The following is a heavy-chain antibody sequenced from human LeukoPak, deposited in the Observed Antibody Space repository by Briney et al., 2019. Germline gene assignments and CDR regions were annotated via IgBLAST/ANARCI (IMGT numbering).Heavy chain of an antibody. D-gene: IGHD3-9*01. CDR1: GGTFSSYA. CDR2: ISAYNGNT. V-gene: IGHV1-18*01. CDR3: ARVLLVLRYFDWMIEGAFDY. J-gene: IGHJ4*02. Sequence: ASVKVSCKASGGTFSSYAISWVRQAPGQGLEWMGWISAYNGNTNYAQKLQGRVTMTTDTSTSTAYMELRSLRSDDTAVYYCARVLLVLRYFDWMIEGAFDYWGQGTLVTVSS.